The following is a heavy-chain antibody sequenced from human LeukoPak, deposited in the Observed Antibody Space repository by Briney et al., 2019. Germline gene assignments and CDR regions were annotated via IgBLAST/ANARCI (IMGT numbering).Heavy chain of an antibody. D-gene: IGHD6-13*01. CDR1: EFTFSNFP. J-gene: IGHJ5*02. CDR2: ISGSGADT. V-gene: IGHV3-23*01. CDR3: ARDRAAAGSNWFDP. Sequence: GGSLRLSCAASEFTFSNFPMTWVRRAPGKGLQSFASISGSGADTYYTDSVKGRFTISRDNAKNTLYLQMNSLRAEDTAVYYCARDRAAAGSNWFDPWGQGTLVTVSS.